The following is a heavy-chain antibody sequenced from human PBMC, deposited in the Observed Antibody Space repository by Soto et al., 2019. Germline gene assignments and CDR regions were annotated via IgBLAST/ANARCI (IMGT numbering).Heavy chain of an antibody. D-gene: IGHD3-22*01. J-gene: IGHJ4*02. CDR1: GYTFTSYD. Sequence: ASVKVSCKASGYTFTSYDINWVRQATGQGLEWMGWMNPNSGNTGYAQKFQGRVTMTRNTSISTAYMELSSLRSEDTAVYYCVSGHYDSSGYLGPYEDYWGQGTLVTVSS. CDR3: VSGHYDSSGYLGPYEDY. CDR2: MNPNSGNT. V-gene: IGHV1-8*01.